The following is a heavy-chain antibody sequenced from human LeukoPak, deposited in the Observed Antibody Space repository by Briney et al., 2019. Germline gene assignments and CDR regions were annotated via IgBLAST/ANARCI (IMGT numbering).Heavy chain of an antibody. V-gene: IGHV3-74*01. D-gene: IGHD4-23*01. CDR2: INTDGTIT. CDR3: ARGVFGGNTNWFDP. CDR1: EFTFSKYW. J-gene: IGHJ5*02. Sequence: GGSLRLSCAASEFTFSKYWMCWVRHAPGKGLVWVSRINTDGTITTYADSVKGRFTISRDNAKNTLYLQMNSLRAEDTAVYYCARGVFGGNTNWFDPWGQGTLVTVSS.